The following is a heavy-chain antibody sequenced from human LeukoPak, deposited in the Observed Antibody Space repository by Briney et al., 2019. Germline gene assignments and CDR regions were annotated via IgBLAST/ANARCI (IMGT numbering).Heavy chain of an antibody. V-gene: IGHV3-74*01. CDR1: GFTFSSYW. Sequence: GGSLRLSCAASGFTFSSYWMNWVRQAPGKGLVWVSRIASDGSSTTYADSVKGRFTISRDNSKNTLYLQMNSLRAEDTAVYYCAKYSSGWSAFDIWGQGTMVTVSS. D-gene: IGHD6-19*01. J-gene: IGHJ3*02. CDR3: AKYSSGWSAFDI. CDR2: IASDGSST.